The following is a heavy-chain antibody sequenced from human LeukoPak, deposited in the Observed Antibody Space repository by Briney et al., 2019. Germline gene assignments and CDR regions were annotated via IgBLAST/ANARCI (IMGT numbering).Heavy chain of an antibody. CDR1: GASFNSHY. Sequence: SETLSLTCTLSGASFNSHYRSWFRQPPEKGLEWIGHIYHSGTTFYNPSLNSRVTISVDTSKNQFSLKLSSVGCADTAKYYCAKIAENWYYNYWGQGTLVTVSS. D-gene: IGHD3-10*01. CDR2: IYHSGTT. J-gene: IGHJ4*02. CDR3: AKIAENWYYNY. V-gene: IGHV4-59*11.